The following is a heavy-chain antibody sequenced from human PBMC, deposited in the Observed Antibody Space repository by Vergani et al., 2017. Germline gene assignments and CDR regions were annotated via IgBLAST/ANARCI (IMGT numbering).Heavy chain of an antibody. CDR1: GGSISSSTYY. CDR3: ARQARYYYDSRGDFDY. D-gene: IGHD3-22*01. Sequence: QLQLQESGPGLVKPSETLSLTCTVSGGSISSSTYYWGWIRQPPGKGLEWIGSIYYSGSTYYNPSHKSRVTISVDTSKNQFSLKLSSVTAADTAVYYCARQARYYYDSRGDFDYWGQGTLVTVSS. J-gene: IGHJ4*02. V-gene: IGHV4-39*01. CDR2: IYYSGST.